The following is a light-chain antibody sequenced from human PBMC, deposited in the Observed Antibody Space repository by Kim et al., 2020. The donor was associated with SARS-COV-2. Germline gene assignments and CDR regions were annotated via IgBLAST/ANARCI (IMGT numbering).Light chain of an antibody. CDR1: KLGDKY. V-gene: IGLV3-1*01. CDR2: QDI. Sequence: SYELTQPPSVSVSPGQTASITCSGHKLGDKYACWYQQRPGQSPVLVIYQDIERPSGIPERFSGSNSGNSATLTISGTQAMDEADYYCQAWDSSTAVFGGGTQLTVL. J-gene: IGLJ2*01. CDR3: QAWDSSTAV.